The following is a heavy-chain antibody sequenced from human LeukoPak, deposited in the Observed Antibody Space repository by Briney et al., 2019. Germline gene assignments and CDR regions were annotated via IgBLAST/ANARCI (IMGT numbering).Heavy chain of an antibody. J-gene: IGHJ6*03. Sequence: GASVKVSCKASGYTFTSYGISWVRQAPGQGLEWMGWISAYNGNTNYAQKLQGRVTMTTDTSTSTAYMELRSLRPDDTAVYYCARALAPNYYYYMDVWGKGTTVTVSS. CDR3: ARALAPNYYYYMDV. V-gene: IGHV1-18*01. CDR1: GYTFTSYG. CDR2: ISAYNGNT.